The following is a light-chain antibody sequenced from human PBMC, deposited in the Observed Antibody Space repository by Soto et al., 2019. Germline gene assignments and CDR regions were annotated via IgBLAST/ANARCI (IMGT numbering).Light chain of an antibody. CDR2: AAS. CDR1: QSISSY. J-gene: IGKJ2*01. V-gene: IGKV1-39*01. CDR3: QQSYSTPRYT. Sequence: DIQMTQSPSSLSASVGDRVTITCRASQSISSYLNWYQQKPGKAPKLLIYAASSLQSGVPSRFSGSGSRTDFTLPISSLQPEDFATYYCQQSYSTPRYTFGQGTKLEIK.